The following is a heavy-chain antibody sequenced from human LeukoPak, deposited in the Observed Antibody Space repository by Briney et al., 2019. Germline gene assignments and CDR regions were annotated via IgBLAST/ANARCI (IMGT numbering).Heavy chain of an antibody. CDR1: GFAFSQYY. V-gene: IGHV3-7*01. CDR2: IASDGSYT. D-gene: IGHD3-10*01. Sequence: GGSLRLSCAVSGFAFSQYYMGWVRQAPGKGLESVAIIASDGSYTAYVDSVNGRLTISRDNAKNSLYLQMSSLTAEDTAIYFCTFLVREPQHWGRGTLVTVSS. CDR3: TFLVREPQH. J-gene: IGHJ1*01.